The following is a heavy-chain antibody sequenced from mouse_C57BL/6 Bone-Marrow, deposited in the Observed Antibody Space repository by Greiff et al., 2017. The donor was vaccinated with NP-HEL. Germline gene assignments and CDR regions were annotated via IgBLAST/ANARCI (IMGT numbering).Heavy chain of an antibody. CDR2: ISNLAYSN. CDR3: ARQGGYSYYFDY. J-gene: IGHJ2*01. V-gene: IGHV5-15*01. CDR1: GFTFSDYG. Sequence: EVQGVESGGGLVQPGGSLKLSCAASGFTFSDYGMAWVRQAPRKGPEWVAFISNLAYSNYYADTVTGRFTISRENAKNTLYLEMSSLRSEDTAMYYCARQGGYSYYFDYWGQGTTLTVSS. D-gene: IGHD1-1*01.